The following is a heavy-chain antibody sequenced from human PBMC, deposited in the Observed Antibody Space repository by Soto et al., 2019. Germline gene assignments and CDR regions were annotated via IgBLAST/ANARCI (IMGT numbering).Heavy chain of an antibody. CDR3: ARSEATVLDY. J-gene: IGHJ4*02. CDR2: THHSGRT. Sequence: QVQLQESGPGLVKPSGTLSLTCTVSGGSMSSSNWWNWVRQPPGKGLEWIGETHHSGRTNYNPSLKSRVTISVEKSKNHFSLKLSSVTAADTDVYYCARSEATVLDYWGQGTLVTVSS. D-gene: IGHD4-17*01. V-gene: IGHV4-4*02. CDR1: GGSMSSSNW.